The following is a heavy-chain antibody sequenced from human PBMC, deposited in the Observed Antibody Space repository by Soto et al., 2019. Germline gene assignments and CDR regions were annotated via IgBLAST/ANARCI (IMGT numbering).Heavy chain of an antibody. CDR3: ARELRSGWYFSFDP. Sequence: GGSLRLSCAASGFTFSSYGMHWVRQAPGKGLEWVAVIWYDGSNKYYADSVKGRFTISRDNSKNTLYLQMNSLRAEDTAVYYCARELRSGWYFSFDPRGPGTPVTVSS. CDR1: GFTFSSYG. J-gene: IGHJ5*02. D-gene: IGHD6-13*01. V-gene: IGHV3-33*01. CDR2: IWYDGSNK.